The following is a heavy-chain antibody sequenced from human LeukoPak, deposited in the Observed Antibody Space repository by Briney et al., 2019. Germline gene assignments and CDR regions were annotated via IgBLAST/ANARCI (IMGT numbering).Heavy chain of an antibody. CDR2: IYYSGST. CDR1: GGSISSYY. J-gene: IGHJ6*03. D-gene: IGHD6-13*01. CDR3: ARLAAAIDPNYYYYYCYMDV. Sequence: PSETLSLTCTVSGGSISSYYWSWIRQPPGKGLEGVGYIYYSGSTNYNPSLKSRVNISVDTSKNQFSLKLSSVTAADTAVYYCARLAAAIDPNYYYYYCYMDVWGKGTTVTVSS. V-gene: IGHV4-59*01.